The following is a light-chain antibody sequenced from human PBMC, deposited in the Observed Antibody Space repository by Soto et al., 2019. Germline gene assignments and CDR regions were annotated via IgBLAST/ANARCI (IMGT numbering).Light chain of an antibody. CDR1: QSVSSSY. V-gene: IGKV3-20*01. Sequence: EIVLTQSPGTLSLSPGERATLSCRASQSVSSSYLAWYQQKPGQAPRLLMYDASRRATGIPDRFSGSGSGTDFTLTISRLEPEDFAVYFCQQYGSSPQTFGQGTKLEI. CDR2: DAS. CDR3: QQYGSSPQT. J-gene: IGKJ2*01.